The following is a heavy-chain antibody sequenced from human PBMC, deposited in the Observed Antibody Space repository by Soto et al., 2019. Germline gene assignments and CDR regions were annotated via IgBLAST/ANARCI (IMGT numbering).Heavy chain of an antibody. CDR3: AKRIRWLDNFDY. J-gene: IGHJ4*02. V-gene: IGHV2-5*01. D-gene: IGHD6-19*01. CDR2: IYWNDEK. Sequence: SGPTLVNPTQTLTLTCTFSGFSLTTSGVGVGWIRQPPGKALEWLALIYWNDEKRYSPSLKSRLTITKDNSRNQVVLTMTNMDPVDTATYYCAKRIRWLDNFDYWGQGTLVTVSS. CDR1: GFSLTTSGVG.